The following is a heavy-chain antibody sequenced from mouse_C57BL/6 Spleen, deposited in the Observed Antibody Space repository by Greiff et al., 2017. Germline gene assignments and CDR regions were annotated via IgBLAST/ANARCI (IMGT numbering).Heavy chain of an antibody. CDR2: ISTGGGST. J-gene: IGHJ4*01. CDR3: ARHGPITTVVATNAMDY. CDR1: GFTFSDYY. Sequence: EVKLMESGGGLVQPGGSLKLSCAASGFTFSDYYMYWVRQTPEKRLEWVAYISTGGGSTYYPDTVKGRFTISRDNAKNTLYLQMSRLNSEDTAMYYCARHGPITTVVATNAMDYGGQGTSVTVSS. D-gene: IGHD1-1*01. V-gene: IGHV5-12*01.